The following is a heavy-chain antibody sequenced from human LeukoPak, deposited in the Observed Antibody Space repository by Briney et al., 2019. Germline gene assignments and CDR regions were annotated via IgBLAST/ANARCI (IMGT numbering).Heavy chain of an antibody. CDR3: AILTRYCSGGSCSVDY. D-gene: IGHD2-15*01. V-gene: IGHV3-48*04. J-gene: IGHJ4*02. Sequence: PGGSLRLSCAASGFTFSSYSMNWVRQAPGKGLEWVSYISSSGSTIYYADSVKGRFTISRDNAKNSLYLQMNSLRAEDTAVYYCAILTRYCSGGSCSVDYWGQGTLVTVSS. CDR1: GFTFSSYS. CDR2: ISSSGSTI.